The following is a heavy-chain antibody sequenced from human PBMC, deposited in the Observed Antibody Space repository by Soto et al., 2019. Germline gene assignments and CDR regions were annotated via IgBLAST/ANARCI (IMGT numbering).Heavy chain of an antibody. J-gene: IGHJ5*02. V-gene: IGHV3-74*01. D-gene: IGHD4-17*01. CDR3: AREAGENWFDP. Sequence: GGSLRLSCAASGFTFSSYWMHWVRQAPGKGLVWVSRINSDGSSTSYADSVKGRFTISRDNAKNTLYLQMNSLRAEDTAAYYCAREAGENWFDPWGQGTLVTVSS. CDR2: INSDGSST. CDR1: GFTFSSYW.